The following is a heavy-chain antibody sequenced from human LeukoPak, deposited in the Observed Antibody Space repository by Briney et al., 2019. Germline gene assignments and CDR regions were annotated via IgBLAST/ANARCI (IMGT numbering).Heavy chain of an antibody. D-gene: IGHD6-19*01. CDR2: IWYDGSKR. Sequence: PGRSLRLSCAASGFTFTNHGFHWVRQAPGKGLEWVALIWYDGSKRVYADSVEGRFTISRDNANNSLYLQMNSLRAEDTAVYYCARDVGQWLVHDAFDIWGQGTMVTVSS. V-gene: IGHV3-33*01. CDR1: GFTFTNHG. J-gene: IGHJ3*02. CDR3: ARDVGQWLVHDAFDI.